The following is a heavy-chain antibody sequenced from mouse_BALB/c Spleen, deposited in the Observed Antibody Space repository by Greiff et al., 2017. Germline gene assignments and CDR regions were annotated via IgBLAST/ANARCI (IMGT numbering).Heavy chain of an antibody. J-gene: IGHJ4*01. V-gene: IGHV2-9*02. CDR1: GFSLTSYG. CDR2: IWAGGST. CDR3: AREYYYGSSYDAMDY. D-gene: IGHD1-1*01. Sequence: VKVVESGPGLVAPSQSLSITCTVSGFSLTSYGVHWVRQPPGKGLGWLGVIWAGGSTNYNSALMSRLSISKDNSKSQVFLKMNSLQTDDTAMYYCAREYYYGSSYDAMDYWGQGTSVTVSS.